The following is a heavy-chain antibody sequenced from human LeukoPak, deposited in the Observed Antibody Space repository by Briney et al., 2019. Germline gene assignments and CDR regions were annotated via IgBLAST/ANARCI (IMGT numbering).Heavy chain of an antibody. D-gene: IGHD2-15*01. CDR1: AASYGPISNYY. J-gene: IGHJ4*02. CDR3: ARGRGYCSGGSCRGFDY. Sequence: PSETLSLTCTVSAASYGPISNYYWSWIRQPAGKGLEWVGRFYSSGNTSFNPSIKSRVTMSVDTSKNQFSLKLTSVTAADTAVYYCARGRGYCSGGSCRGFDYWGQGTLVTVSS. V-gene: IGHV4-4*07. CDR2: FYSSGNT.